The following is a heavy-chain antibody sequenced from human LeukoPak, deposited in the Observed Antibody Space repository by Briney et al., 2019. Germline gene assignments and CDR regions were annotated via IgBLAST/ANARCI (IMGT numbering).Heavy chain of an antibody. Sequence: SETLSLTCTVSGGSISSYYWSWIRQPPGKGLEWIGYIYYSGSTNYNPSLKSRVTISVDTSKNQFSLKLSSVTAADTAVYYCARFYNQPDAFDIWGQGTMVTVSS. J-gene: IGHJ3*02. V-gene: IGHV4-59*01. D-gene: IGHD1-1*01. CDR2: IYYSGST. CDR1: GGSISSYY. CDR3: ARFYNQPDAFDI.